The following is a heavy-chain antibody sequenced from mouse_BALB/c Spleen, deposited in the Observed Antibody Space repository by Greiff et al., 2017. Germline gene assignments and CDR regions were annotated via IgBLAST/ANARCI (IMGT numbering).Heavy chain of an antibody. CDR2: ISCYNGAP. D-gene: IGHD2-5*01. V-gene: IGHV1S34*01. Sequence: LVKTGASVKISCTASGYSFTGYYMHWVKQSHGKSLEWIGYISCYNGAPSYNQKFKGKATFTVDTSSSTAYMQFNSLTSEDSAVYYCARGRSNYDAMDYWGQGTSVTVAS. CDR1: GYSFTGYY. CDR3: ARGRSNYDAMDY. J-gene: IGHJ4*01.